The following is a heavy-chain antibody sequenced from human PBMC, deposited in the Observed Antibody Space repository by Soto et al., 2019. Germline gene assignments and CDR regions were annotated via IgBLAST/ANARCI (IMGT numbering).Heavy chain of an antibody. CDR3: ARDMGVYYYYGMDV. V-gene: IGHV1-18*01. D-gene: IGHD1-26*01. CDR1: DYTFTTYG. CDR2: ISAYNGNT. Sequence: QVQLVQPGAEVKKPGASVKVSCKASDYTFTTYGINWVRQAPGQGLEWMGWISAYNGNTNYAQKLQGRVTMTTDTXXSTAYMELRSLRSDDTAVYYCARDMGVYYYYGMDVWGQGTTVTVSS. J-gene: IGHJ6*02.